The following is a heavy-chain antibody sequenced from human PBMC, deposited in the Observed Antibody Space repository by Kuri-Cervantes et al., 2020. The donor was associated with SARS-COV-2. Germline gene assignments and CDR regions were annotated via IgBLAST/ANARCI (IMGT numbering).Heavy chain of an antibody. Sequence: SKIRSLTFTLSGGSISSYYWSWIRQPPGKGLEWIGYIYYSGSTNYNPSLKSRVTISVDTSKNQFSLKLSSVTAADTAVYYCSGMTTVTTTYYGMDVWGQGTTVTVSS. CDR1: GGSISSYY. V-gene: IGHV4-59*08. D-gene: IGHD4-11*01. CDR3: SGMTTVTTTYYGMDV. J-gene: IGHJ6*02. CDR2: IYYSGST.